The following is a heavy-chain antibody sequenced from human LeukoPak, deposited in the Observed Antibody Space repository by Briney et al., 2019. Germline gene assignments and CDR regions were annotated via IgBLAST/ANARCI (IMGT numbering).Heavy chain of an antibody. V-gene: IGHV1-2*02. CDR1: GYTFTGYY. Sequence: ASVKVSCKASGYTFTGYYMHWVRQAPGQGLEWMGWINPNSGGTKYAQKFQGRVTMTRDTSISTAYMELSRLRSDDTAVYYCARNLAVAGRGRPYYMDVWGKGTTVTVSS. CDR2: INPNSGGT. CDR3: ARNLAVAGRGRPYYMDV. D-gene: IGHD6-19*01. J-gene: IGHJ6*03.